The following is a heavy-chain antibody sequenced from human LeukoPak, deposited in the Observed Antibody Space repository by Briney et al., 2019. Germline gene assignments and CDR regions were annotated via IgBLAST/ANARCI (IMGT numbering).Heavy chain of an antibody. Sequence: ASVKVSCKASGYTFTSYYMHWVRQAPGQGLEWMGIINPSGGSTSYAQKFQGRVTMTRDMSTSTVYMELSSLRSEDTAVYYCAKIRYSGSYGGPYFDYWGQGTLVTVSS. D-gene: IGHD1-26*01. CDR1: GYTFTSYY. CDR2: INPSGGST. J-gene: IGHJ4*02. CDR3: AKIRYSGSYGGPYFDY. V-gene: IGHV1-46*01.